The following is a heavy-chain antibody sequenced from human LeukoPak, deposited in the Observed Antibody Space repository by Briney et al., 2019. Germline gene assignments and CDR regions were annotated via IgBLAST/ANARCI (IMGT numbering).Heavy chain of an antibody. CDR3: ARGSDIVVVVAASPPDY. CDR1: GYTFTGYY. Sequence: ASAKVSCKASGYTFTGYYMHWVRQAPGQGLEWMGWINPNSGGTNYAQKFQGWVTMTRDTSISTAYMELSRLRSDDTAVYYCARGSDIVVVVAASPPDYWGQGTLVTVSS. V-gene: IGHV1-2*04. D-gene: IGHD2-15*01. CDR2: INPNSGGT. J-gene: IGHJ4*02.